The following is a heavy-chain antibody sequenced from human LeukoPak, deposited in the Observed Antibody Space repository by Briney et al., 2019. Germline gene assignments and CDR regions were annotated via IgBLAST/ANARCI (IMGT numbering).Heavy chain of an antibody. Sequence: PSETLSLTCTVSGGSISSYYWSWIRQPPGKGLEWIGYIYYSGSTNYNPSLKSRVTISVDTSKNQFSLKLSSVTAADTAVYYCARITHANLYYYYYYMGVWGKGTTVTVSS. CDR2: IYYSGST. V-gene: IGHV4-59*01. D-gene: IGHD3-16*01. J-gene: IGHJ6*03. CDR3: ARITHANLYYYYYYMGV. CDR1: GGSISSYY.